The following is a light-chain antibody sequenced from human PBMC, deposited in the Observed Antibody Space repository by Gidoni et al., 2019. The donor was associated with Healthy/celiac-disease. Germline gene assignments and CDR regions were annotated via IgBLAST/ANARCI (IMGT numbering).Light chain of an antibody. Sequence: EIVMTQSPATLSVSPGERATLSCRASQSVSSNLAWYLQKPGQAPSLLIYGASTRATGIPARFSGSGSGTEFTLTISSLQSEDFAVYYCQQYNNWWTFGQGTKVEIK. J-gene: IGKJ1*01. CDR1: QSVSSN. CDR2: GAS. CDR3: QQYNNWWT. V-gene: IGKV3-15*01.